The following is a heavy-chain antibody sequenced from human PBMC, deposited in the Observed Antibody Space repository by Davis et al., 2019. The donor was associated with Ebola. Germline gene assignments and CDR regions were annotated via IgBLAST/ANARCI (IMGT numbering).Heavy chain of an antibody. CDR2: FSSSNSYV. J-gene: IGHJ3*02. CDR1: GFTFSSYG. CDR3: AREQDAFDI. V-gene: IGHV3-21*01. Sequence: GESLKISCAASGFTFSSYGMSWVRQAPGKGLEWVSSFSSSNSYVYYANSVMGRFSISRDNAKNSLYLQMNSLRAEDTAVYYCAREQDAFDIWGQGTMVTVSS.